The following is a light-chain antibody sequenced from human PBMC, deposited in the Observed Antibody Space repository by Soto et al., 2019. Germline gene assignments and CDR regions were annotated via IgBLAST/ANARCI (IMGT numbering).Light chain of an antibody. Sequence: DIQLTQSPSFLSASVGDRVTITCRASQGFSSYLAWYQQKPGKAPKLLIYAASTLQSGVPSRFSGSGSGTVFTLTIHSLQPEDFATYYCRQLNTSPLTFGPGPKVELK. CDR3: RQLNTSPLT. J-gene: IGKJ3*01. CDR2: AAS. CDR1: QGFSSY. V-gene: IGKV1-9*01.